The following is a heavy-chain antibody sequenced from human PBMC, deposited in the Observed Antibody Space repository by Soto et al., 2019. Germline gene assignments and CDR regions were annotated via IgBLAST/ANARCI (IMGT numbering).Heavy chain of an antibody. Sequence: QERLVQSGAEVRKPGSSVKVSCKVTGGTSTRYAINWVRQAPGQGLEWMGGIVPMFGTSKYAQKFQGRVTSNAATSTNIAYMELRSLRSEDTAVYYCNRGSEYDFWSGYLWGQGTLVSVSS. CDR1: GGTSTRYA. V-gene: IGHV1-69*06. J-gene: IGHJ4*02. CDR2: IVPMFGTS. CDR3: NRGSEYDFWSGYL. D-gene: IGHD3-3*01.